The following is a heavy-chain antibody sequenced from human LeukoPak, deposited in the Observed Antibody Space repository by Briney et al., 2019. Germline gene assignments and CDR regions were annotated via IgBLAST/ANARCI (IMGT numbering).Heavy chain of an antibody. V-gene: IGHV3-23*01. Sequence: RRSLRLSCAASGFTFNTYAMSWVRQAPGKGLEWVSGIGGSGSRTYYAESVKGRFTISRDNSKNTLYLQMNSLRAEDTAAYYCAKAVDDYFFDYWGQGTLVTVSS. CDR2: IGGSGSRT. D-gene: IGHD2-21*02. CDR1: GFTFNTYA. J-gene: IGHJ4*02. CDR3: AKAVDDYFFDY.